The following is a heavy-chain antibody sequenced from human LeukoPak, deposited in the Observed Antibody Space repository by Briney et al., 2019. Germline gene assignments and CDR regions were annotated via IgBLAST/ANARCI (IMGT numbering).Heavy chain of an antibody. Sequence: GASVKVSCKASGYTFTGYYMHWVRQAPGQGLEWMGWINPNSGGTNYAQKFQGRVTMTRDTSISTAYMELSRLRSDDTAVYYCARERVSSGSYMDVWGKGTTVTVSS. CDR2: INPNSGGT. CDR3: ARERVSSGSYMDV. V-gene: IGHV1-2*02. D-gene: IGHD6-19*01. J-gene: IGHJ6*03. CDR1: GYTFTGYY.